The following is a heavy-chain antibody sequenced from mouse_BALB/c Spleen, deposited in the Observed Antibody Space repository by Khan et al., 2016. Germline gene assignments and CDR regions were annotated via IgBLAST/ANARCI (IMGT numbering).Heavy chain of an antibody. J-gene: IGHJ4*01. V-gene: IGHV4-1*02. CDR3: ARPSYGLYYYALDY. CDR2: SNPDSSTI. CDR1: GFDFSRYW. Sequence: EVQLQESGGGLVQPGGSLKLSCAASGFDFSRYWMSWVRKAPGKGIGRIGESNPDSSTINYTPSLKDKFIISRDNAKNTMYLQMSKVRYEDTAHYDFARPSYGLYYYALDYCGQVSSFTVSS. D-gene: IGHD1-2*01.